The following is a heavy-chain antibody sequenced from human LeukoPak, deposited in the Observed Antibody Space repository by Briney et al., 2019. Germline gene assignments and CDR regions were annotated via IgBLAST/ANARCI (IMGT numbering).Heavy chain of an antibody. D-gene: IGHD6-19*01. J-gene: IGHJ4*02. V-gene: IGHV1-46*01. CDR2: VNPSGDST. Sequence: GASVKVSCKASGYTFSNYNIHWLRQAPGQGLEWMGIVNPSGDSTNYAQNFQGRVTMTRDTSTSTVYMELSSLRSEDTAVYYCARAVAAPFDYWGQGTLVTVSS. CDR3: ARAVAAPFDY. CDR1: GYTFSNYN.